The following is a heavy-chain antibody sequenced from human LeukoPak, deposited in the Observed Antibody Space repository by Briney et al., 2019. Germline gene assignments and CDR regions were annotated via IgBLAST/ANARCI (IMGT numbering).Heavy chain of an antibody. J-gene: IGHJ4*02. CDR1: GFTFSSYS. V-gene: IGHV3-21*01. CDR2: ISSSSSYI. Sequence: GGSLRLSCAASGFTFSSYSMNWVRQAPGKGLEWVSSISSSSSYIYYADSVKGRFTISRDNAKNSLYLQMNSLRAEDTAVYYCARGEENTIFHLDYWGQGTLVTVSS. CDR3: ARGEENTIFHLDY. D-gene: IGHD3-9*01.